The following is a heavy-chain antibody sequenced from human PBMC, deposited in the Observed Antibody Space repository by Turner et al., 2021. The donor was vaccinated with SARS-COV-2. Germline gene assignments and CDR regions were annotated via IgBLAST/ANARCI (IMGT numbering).Heavy chain of an antibody. Sequence: EVQLVEFGGGQIQRGGSVRLPCAAYGLTVSSNYMSWVRQAPGKGLEWVSVIFSGGSTYYADSVKGRFTISRDNSKNTLYLQMNSLRAEDTAVYYCARDLMEVGGMDVWGQGTTVTVSS. V-gene: IGHV3-53*01. CDR1: GLTVSSNY. J-gene: IGHJ6*02. CDR2: IFSGGST. CDR3: ARDLMEVGGMDV. D-gene: IGHD3-3*01.